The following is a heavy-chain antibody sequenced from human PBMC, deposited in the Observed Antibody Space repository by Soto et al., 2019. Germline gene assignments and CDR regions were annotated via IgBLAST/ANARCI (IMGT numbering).Heavy chain of an antibody. CDR3: ARDRGREMDN. Sequence: EVQLVESGGGLVKPGGSLRLSCAASGFTFSSYTMNWVRQAPGKGLEWVSSIIFSGSDIYYADSVKGRFTISRDNAKDSLYLQMNSLSAEDTAVYFCARDRGREMDNWGEGTLGTVSS. J-gene: IGHJ4*02. CDR2: IIFSGSDI. V-gene: IGHV3-21*01. D-gene: IGHD3-10*01. CDR1: GFTFSSYT.